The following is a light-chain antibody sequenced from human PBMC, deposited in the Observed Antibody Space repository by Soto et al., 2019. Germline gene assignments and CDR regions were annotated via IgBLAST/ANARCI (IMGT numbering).Light chain of an antibody. CDR1: SSNIGAGYD. V-gene: IGLV1-40*01. CDR2: GNS. Sequence: QSALTQPPSVSGAPGQRVTISCTGSSSNIGAGYDVHWYQQPPGTAPKLLISGNSNRPSGVPDRFSGSKSGTSASLAITGLQPEDEADYYCQSYDSSLSVLYVFGTGTKVTVL. CDR3: QSYDSSLSVLYV. J-gene: IGLJ1*01.